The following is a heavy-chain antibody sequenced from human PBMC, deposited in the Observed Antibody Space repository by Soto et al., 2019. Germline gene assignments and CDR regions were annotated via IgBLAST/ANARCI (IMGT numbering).Heavy chain of an antibody. CDR2: ISGSGGST. CDR3: AKEMNYYYYGMDV. V-gene: IGHV3-23*01. Sequence: EVQLLESGGGLVQPGGSLRLSCAASGFTFSSYAMSWVRQAPGKGLEWVSDISGSGGSTYYADSVKGRFTISRDNSKNPLYLQMNSLRAEDTAVYYCAKEMNYYYYGMDVWGQGTTVTVSS. J-gene: IGHJ6*02. CDR1: GFTFSSYA.